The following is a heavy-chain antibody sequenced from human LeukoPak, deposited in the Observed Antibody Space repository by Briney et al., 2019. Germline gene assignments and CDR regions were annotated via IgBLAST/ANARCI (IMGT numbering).Heavy chain of an antibody. Sequence: SGGSLRLSCAASGFTVSSNFMSWVRQAPGKGLEWVSVTYRSGTTYYADSVKGRFIISRDNSKNTLYLQMNSLRVEDTAIYYCAGSYYDHSAFDIWGQGTMLTVSS. CDR3: AGSYYDHSAFDI. CDR2: TYRSGTT. D-gene: IGHD1-26*01. CDR1: GFTVSSNF. J-gene: IGHJ3*02. V-gene: IGHV3-66*01.